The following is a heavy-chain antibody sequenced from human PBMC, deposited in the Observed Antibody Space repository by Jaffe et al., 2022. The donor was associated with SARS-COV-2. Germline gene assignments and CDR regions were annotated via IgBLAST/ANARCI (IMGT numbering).Heavy chain of an antibody. Sequence: QVQLVESGGGVVQPGRSLRLSCAASGFTFSSYGMHWVRQAPGKGLEWVAVIWYDGSNKYYADSVKGRFTISRDNSKNTLYLQMNSLRAEDTAVYYCARDQIVGATLDYWGQGTLVTVSS. CDR2: IWYDGSNK. CDR1: GFTFSSYG. J-gene: IGHJ4*02. CDR3: ARDQIVGATLDY. V-gene: IGHV3-33*01. D-gene: IGHD1-26*01.